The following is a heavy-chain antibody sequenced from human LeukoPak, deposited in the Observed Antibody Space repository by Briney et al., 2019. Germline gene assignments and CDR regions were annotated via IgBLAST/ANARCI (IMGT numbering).Heavy chain of an antibody. D-gene: IGHD2-15*01. CDR1: GGSFSGYY. Sequence: SETPSLTCAVYGGSFSGYYWSWIRQPPGKGLEWIGEINHSGSTNYNPSLKSRVTISVDTSKNQFSLKLSSVTAADTAVYYCARGLRKDIVVVVAATPRGAFDIWGQGTMVTVSS. V-gene: IGHV4-34*01. J-gene: IGHJ3*02. CDR2: INHSGST. CDR3: ARGLRKDIVVVVAATPRGAFDI.